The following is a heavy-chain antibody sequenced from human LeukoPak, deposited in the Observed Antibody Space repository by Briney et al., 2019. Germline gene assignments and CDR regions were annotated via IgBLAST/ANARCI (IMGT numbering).Heavy chain of an antibody. Sequence: PSETLSLTCTVSGGSISSSSYYWGWIRQPPGKGLEWIGSIYYSGSTYYNPSLKSRVTISVDTSKNQFSLKLSSVTAADTAVYYCARDAGGSYSGPQYFQHWGQGTLVTVSS. J-gene: IGHJ1*01. CDR1: GGSISSSSYY. CDR3: ARDAGGSYSGPQYFQH. V-gene: IGHV4-39*02. D-gene: IGHD1-26*01. CDR2: IYYSGST.